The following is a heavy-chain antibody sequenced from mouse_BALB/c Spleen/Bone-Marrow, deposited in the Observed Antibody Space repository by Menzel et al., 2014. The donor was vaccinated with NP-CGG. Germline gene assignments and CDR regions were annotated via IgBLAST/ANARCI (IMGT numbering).Heavy chain of an antibody. CDR3: ARDYGSRHYFDY. Sequence: QVQLKDSGPGLVAPSQSLSITCTVSGFSLIGYGVHWVRQPPGKGLEWLGVIWTGGTTNYDSALMSRLSISKDNSESXVFLKMKSLQTDDTAIYYCARDYGSRHYFDYWGQGTTLTVSS. CDR1: GFSLIGYG. J-gene: IGHJ2*01. CDR2: IWTGGTT. D-gene: IGHD1-1*01. V-gene: IGHV2-9*02.